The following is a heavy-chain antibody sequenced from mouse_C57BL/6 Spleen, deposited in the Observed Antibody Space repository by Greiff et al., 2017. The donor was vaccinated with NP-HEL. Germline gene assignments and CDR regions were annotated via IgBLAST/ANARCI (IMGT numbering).Heavy chain of an antibody. V-gene: IGHV1-19*01. CDR1: GYTFTDYY. CDR2: INPYNGGT. Sequence: VQLQQSGPVLVKPGASVKMSCKASGYTFTDYYMNWVKQSHGKSLEWIGVINPYNGGTSYNQKFKGKATLTVDKSSSTAYMELNSLTSEDSAVYYCARSGGGSSRYAMDYWGQGTSVTVSS. D-gene: IGHD1-1*01. J-gene: IGHJ4*01. CDR3: ARSGGGSSRYAMDY.